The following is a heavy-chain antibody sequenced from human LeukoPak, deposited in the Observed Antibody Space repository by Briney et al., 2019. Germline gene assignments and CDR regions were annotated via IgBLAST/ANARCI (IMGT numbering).Heavy chain of an antibody. CDR3: ARYGDDGSGSPNLDY. Sequence: GGSLRLSCAASGFTFSSHSMNWVRQAPGKGLEWLSYISASGRNIPYADSVRGRFTISRDNAKNSLYLQMSSLRDDDSAVYYCARYGDDGSGSPNLDYWGQGTLVTVSS. CDR2: ISASGRNI. J-gene: IGHJ4*02. CDR1: GFTFSSHS. V-gene: IGHV3-48*02. D-gene: IGHD3-10*01.